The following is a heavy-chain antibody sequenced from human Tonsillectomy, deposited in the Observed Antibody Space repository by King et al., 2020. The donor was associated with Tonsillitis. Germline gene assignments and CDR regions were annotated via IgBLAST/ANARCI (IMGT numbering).Heavy chain of an antibody. D-gene: IGHD3-10*01. Sequence: VQLVESGGGLVQPGGSLRLSCVTSGYSFSTYWMSWVRQAPGKGLEWVASIKQDGSERFYVDSVKGRFTISRDNAKNSLYLQMNSLRDEDTAVYSCARVRDGVGSKYRSFDSWGRGTLVTVSS. CDR2: IKQDGSER. V-gene: IGHV3-7*01. J-gene: IGHJ4*02. CDR1: GYSFSTYW. CDR3: ARVRDGVGSKYRSFDS.